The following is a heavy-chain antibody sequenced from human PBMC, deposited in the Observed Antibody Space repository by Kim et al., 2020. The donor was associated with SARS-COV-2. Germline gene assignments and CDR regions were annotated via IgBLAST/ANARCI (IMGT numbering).Heavy chain of an antibody. CDR2: IWYDGSNK. J-gene: IGHJ5*02. D-gene: IGHD1-7*01. CDR1: GFTFSSYG. Sequence: GGSLRLSCAASGFTFSSYGMHWVRQAPGKGLEWVAVIWYDGSNKYYSDSVKGRFTISRDNSKNTLYLQMNSLRAEDTAVYYCARDHRTTSSSPRHNWFDPWGQGTLVTVSS. CDR3: ARDHRTTSSSPRHNWFDP. V-gene: IGHV3-33*08.